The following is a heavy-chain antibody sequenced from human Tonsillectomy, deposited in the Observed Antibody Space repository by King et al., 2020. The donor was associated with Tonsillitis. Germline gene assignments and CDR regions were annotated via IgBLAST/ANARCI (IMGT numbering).Heavy chain of an antibody. V-gene: IGHV3-7*03. CDR1: GFTFSSYW. Sequence: VQLVESGGGLVQPGGSLRLSCAASGFTFSSYWMSWVRQAPGKGLEWVANIKQDGGEKYYVDSVKGRFTISRDNAKNSLYLQMNSLRAEDTAVCYCARGTFRYRYNIGGMDVWGQGTTVTVSS. CDR2: IKQDGGEK. D-gene: IGHD1-1*01. CDR3: ARGTFRYRYNIGGMDV. J-gene: IGHJ6*02.